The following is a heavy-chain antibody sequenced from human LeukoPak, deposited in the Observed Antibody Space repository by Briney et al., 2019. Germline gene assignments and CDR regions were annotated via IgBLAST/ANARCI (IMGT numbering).Heavy chain of an antibody. D-gene: IGHD3-22*01. CDR2: INPNSGGT. Sequence: ASVKVSCKASGYTFTGYYMHWVRQAPGQGLEWMGWINPNSGGTNYAQKFQGRVTMTRDTSISTAYMELSRLRSDDTAVYYCARGLFFDYYDSSGYDVWGKGTTVTVSS. CDR1: GYTFTGYY. J-gene: IGHJ6*04. CDR3: ARGLFFDYYDSSGYDV. V-gene: IGHV1-2*02.